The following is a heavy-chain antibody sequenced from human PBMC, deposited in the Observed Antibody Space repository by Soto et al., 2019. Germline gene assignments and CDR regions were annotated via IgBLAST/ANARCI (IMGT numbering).Heavy chain of an antibody. D-gene: IGHD2-2*01. Sequence: PSDTLSLTCPVSGGSISSSSYYWGWLRQPPGKGLEWIGSIYYSGSTYYNPSLKSRVTISVDTSKNQFSLKLSSVTAADTAVYYCARHIVVPAATPRGYYMDVWGKGTTVTVSS. V-gene: IGHV4-39*01. J-gene: IGHJ6*03. CDR2: IYYSGST. CDR3: ARHIVVPAATPRGYYMDV. CDR1: GGSISSSSYY.